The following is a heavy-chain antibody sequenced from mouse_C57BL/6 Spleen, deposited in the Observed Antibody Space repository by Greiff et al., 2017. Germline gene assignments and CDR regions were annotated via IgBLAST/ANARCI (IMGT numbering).Heavy chain of an antibody. Sequence: VQLQQSGPELVKPGASVKISCKASGYSFTDYNLNWVKQSNGKSLEWIGVINPNYGTTSYNQKFKGKATLTVDQSSSTAYMQLNSLTSEDSAVYYCARRGGITTVVANYFDYWGQGTTLTVSS. V-gene: IGHV1-39*01. CDR1: GYSFTDYN. D-gene: IGHD1-1*01. CDR2: INPNYGTT. J-gene: IGHJ2*01. CDR3: ARRGGITTVVANYFDY.